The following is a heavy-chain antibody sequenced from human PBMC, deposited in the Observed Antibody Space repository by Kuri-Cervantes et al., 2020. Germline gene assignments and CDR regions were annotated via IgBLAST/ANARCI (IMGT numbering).Heavy chain of an antibody. CDR2: INHSGTT. D-gene: IGHD1-26*01. J-gene: IGHJ4*02. Sequence: SETLSLTCSVSGGFISSYYWSWIRQAPGKGLEWIGEINHSGTTSYNPSLKSRVTISVDTSKNQFSLKLSSVTAADTAVYYCARVQEWELPYFDYWGQGTLVTVSS. CDR1: GGFISSYY. CDR3: ARVQEWELPYFDY. V-gene: IGHV4-34*01.